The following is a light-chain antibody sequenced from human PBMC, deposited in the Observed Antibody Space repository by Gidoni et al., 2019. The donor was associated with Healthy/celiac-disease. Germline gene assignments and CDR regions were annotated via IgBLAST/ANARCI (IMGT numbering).Light chain of an antibody. CDR2: GAS. CDR1: QSVSSN. V-gene: IGKV3-15*01. J-gene: IGKJ1*01. Sequence: EIVMTQSPATLSVSPGERATLSCRASQSVSSNLAWYQQKPGQAPRLLIYGASTRATGIPARFSGSGSGTEFTLTISSLQYEDFAVYYCQQYNKSWTFGQGTKVEIK. CDR3: QQYNKSWT.